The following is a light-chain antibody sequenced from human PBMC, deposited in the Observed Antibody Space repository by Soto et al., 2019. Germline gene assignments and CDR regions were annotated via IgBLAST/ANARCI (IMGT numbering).Light chain of an antibody. J-gene: IGLJ3*02. Sequence: QSVLTQPPSASETPGQRVTLSCSGGSSNIGINAISWYQHLPGTAPKLLIYSNDQRPSGVPDRFSGSKSGTSASLAISGLQSEDEADYYCATWDDSLNGWVFGGGTSSPS. CDR1: SSNIGINA. CDR3: ATWDDSLNGWV. V-gene: IGLV1-44*01. CDR2: SND.